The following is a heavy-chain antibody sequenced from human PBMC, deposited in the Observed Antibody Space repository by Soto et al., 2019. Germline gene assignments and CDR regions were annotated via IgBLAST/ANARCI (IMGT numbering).Heavy chain of an antibody. Sequence: VPLHEAGPGLVKPSVTLSLTGTVSGCSVSSGSYCWSWIRQPPGKGLEWIGYIYYTGSTNYTPTLKSRVTHSVDTYKNPFSLKLSSVTAADTAVYYCARVKYMAHDYWGQGTLFTFSS. CDR2: IYYTGST. V-gene: IGHV4-61*01. J-gene: IGHJ4*02. D-gene: IGHD3-10*01. CDR1: GCSVSSGSYC. CDR3: ARVKYMAHDY.